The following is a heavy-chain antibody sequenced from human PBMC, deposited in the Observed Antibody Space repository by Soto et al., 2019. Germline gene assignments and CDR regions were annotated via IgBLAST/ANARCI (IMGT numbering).Heavy chain of an antibody. D-gene: IGHD6-13*01. Sequence: GSSLRLSSAASGFTFSSYAMSWVLQAPGKGLEWVSAISGSGGSTYYADSVKGLFTISRDNSKKTLYLQMISLRAEDTDVYYLAVTAAGYLDYWGQGTLVTVSS. CDR1: GFTFSSYA. V-gene: IGHV3-23*01. CDR3: AVTAAGYLDY. CDR2: ISGSGGST. J-gene: IGHJ4*02.